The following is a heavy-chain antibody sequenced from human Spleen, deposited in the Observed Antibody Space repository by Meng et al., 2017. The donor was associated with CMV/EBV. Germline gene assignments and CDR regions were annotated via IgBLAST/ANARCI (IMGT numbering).Heavy chain of an antibody. CDR3: AKDIGYSNSYYGMDV. Sequence: GGSLRLSCAASGFTFSSYSMNWVRQAPGKGLEWVSSISSSTSYIYNADSVKGRFTISRDNAKNSLYLQMNSLTAEDTALYYCAKDIGYSNSYYGMDVWGQGTTVTVSS. V-gene: IGHV3-21*04. CDR1: GFTFSSYS. J-gene: IGHJ6*02. CDR2: ISSSTSYI. D-gene: IGHD6-13*01.